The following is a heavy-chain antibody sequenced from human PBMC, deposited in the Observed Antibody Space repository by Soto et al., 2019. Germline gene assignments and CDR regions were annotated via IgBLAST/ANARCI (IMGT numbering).Heavy chain of an antibody. CDR1: GYTFTSYG. V-gene: IGHV1-18*01. J-gene: IGHJ6*02. Sequence: QVQLVQSGAEVKKPGASVKVSCKASGYTFTSYGISWVRQAPGQGLEWMGWISAYNGNTNYAQKLQGRVTMTTDTSTSTAYMELRSLRSDDTAVYYCAGGYCSGGSCYSPRYWYYGKDVWGQGTTVTVSS. D-gene: IGHD2-15*01. CDR3: AGGYCSGGSCYSPRYWYYGKDV. CDR2: ISAYNGNT.